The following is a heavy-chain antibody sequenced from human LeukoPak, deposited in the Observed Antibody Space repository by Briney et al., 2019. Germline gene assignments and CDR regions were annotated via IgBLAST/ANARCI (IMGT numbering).Heavy chain of an antibody. CDR2: IYYSGST. D-gene: IGHD3-10*01. Sequence: SETLSLTCTVSGGSISSGDYYWSWIRQPPGKGLEWIGYIYYSGSTYYNPSLKSRVTISVDRSKNQFSLKLSSVTAADTAVYYCARDGPMGRYDYWGQGTLVTVSS. V-gene: IGHV4-30-4*01. J-gene: IGHJ4*02. CDR1: GGSISSGDYY. CDR3: ARDGPMGRYDY.